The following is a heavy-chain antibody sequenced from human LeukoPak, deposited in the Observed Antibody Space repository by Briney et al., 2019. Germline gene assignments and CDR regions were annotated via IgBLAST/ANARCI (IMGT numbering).Heavy chain of an antibody. D-gene: IGHD6-13*01. J-gene: IGHJ4*02. CDR3: ARGAAAGDY. CDR1: GGSIGTYY. CDR2: IYYNGYT. Sequence: SETLSLTCTVSGGSIGTYYWSWIRQPPGKGLEWIGYIYYNGYTDYNPSLKSRVTISLHTSKNQFSLNLTSVTAADTAVYYCARGAAAGDYWGQGTLVTVSS. V-gene: IGHV4-59*01.